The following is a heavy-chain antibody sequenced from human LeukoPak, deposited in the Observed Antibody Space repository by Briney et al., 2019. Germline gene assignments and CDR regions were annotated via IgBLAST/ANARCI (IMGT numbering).Heavy chain of an antibody. D-gene: IGHD5-18*01. CDR1: GFTFSSHN. CDR3: ARWEVDTAMVDY. CDR2: IGTDGSYI. J-gene: IGHJ4*02. Sequence: GGSPRLSCAASGFTFSSHNMNWVRQAPMKGLEWVSSIGTDGSYIYYADSVKGRFTISRDNSKNTLYLQMNSLRAEDTAVYYCARWEVDTAMVDYWGQGTLVTVSS. V-gene: IGHV3-21*01.